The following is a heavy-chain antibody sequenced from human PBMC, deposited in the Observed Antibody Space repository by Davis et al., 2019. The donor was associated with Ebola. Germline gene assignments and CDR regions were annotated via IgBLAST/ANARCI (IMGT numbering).Heavy chain of an antibody. D-gene: IGHD5-12*01. J-gene: IGHJ6*03. CDR3: ARRRGYSGYELNYYYYYYMDV. CDR2: ISSSSSTI. Sequence: GESLKISCAASGFTFSSYSMNWVRQAPGKGLEWVSYISSSSSTIYYADSVKGRFTISRDNAKNSLYLQMNSLRDEDTAVYYCARRRGYSGYELNYYYYYYMDVWGKGTTVTVSS. V-gene: IGHV3-48*02. CDR1: GFTFSSYS.